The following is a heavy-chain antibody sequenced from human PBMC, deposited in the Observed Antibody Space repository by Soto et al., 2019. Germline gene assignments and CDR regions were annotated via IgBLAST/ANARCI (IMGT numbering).Heavy chain of an antibody. J-gene: IGHJ4*02. Sequence: EVQLVESGGGLVQPGGSLTLSCAASGFTVSSNYMSWVRQAPGKGLEWVSVIYSGGSTYYADSVKGRFTIPRDNSKNTLYPQMNSLRAEDTAVYYCAQSGSYYKPNGYWGQGTLVTVST. V-gene: IGHV3-66*01. CDR3: AQSGSYYKPNGY. CDR2: IYSGGST. CDR1: GFTVSSNY. D-gene: IGHD3-10*01.